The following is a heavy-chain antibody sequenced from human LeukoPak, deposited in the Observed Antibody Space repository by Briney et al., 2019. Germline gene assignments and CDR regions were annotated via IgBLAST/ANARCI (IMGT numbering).Heavy chain of an antibody. V-gene: IGHV4-30-2*01. J-gene: IGHJ4*02. Sequence: PSPTLSLTCAVSGGSISSGGYSWSWIRQPPGKGLEWIGYIYHSGSTYYNPSLKSRVTISVDRSKNQFSLKLSSVTAADTAVYYCARKYDSSGYYDYWGQGTLVTVSS. CDR1: GGSISSGGYS. CDR3: ARKYDSSGYYDY. CDR2: IYHSGST. D-gene: IGHD3-22*01.